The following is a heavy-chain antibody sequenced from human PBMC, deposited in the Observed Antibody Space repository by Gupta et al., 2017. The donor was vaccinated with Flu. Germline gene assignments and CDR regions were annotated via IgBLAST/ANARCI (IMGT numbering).Heavy chain of an antibody. V-gene: IGHV5-51*01. D-gene: IGHD2-15*01. Sequence: LELMGIIYPGDSDTRYSPSFQGQVTISADKSISTAYLQWHSLKASDTAMYYCARHPGGYCSGGTCRALMFQDWGQGTLVTVSS. CDR3: ARHPGGYCSGGTCRALMFQD. J-gene: IGHJ1*01. CDR2: IYPGDSDT.